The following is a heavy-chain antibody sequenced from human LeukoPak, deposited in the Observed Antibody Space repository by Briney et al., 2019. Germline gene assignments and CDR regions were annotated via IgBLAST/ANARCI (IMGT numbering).Heavy chain of an antibody. J-gene: IGHJ2*01. CDR2: MYHSGNT. D-gene: IGHD3-22*01. CDR1: GGSISSSTYC. CDR3: AREDSYYDSSGSTRRVWYFDL. V-gene: IGHV4-39*02. Sequence: ETLSLTCTVSGGSISSSTYCWSWVRQPPGKGLEWIGCMYHSGNTYYSSSLKGRVTISLDTPKNQFSLRLNSVTASDTAVYYCAREDSYYDSSGSTRRVWYFDLWGRGTLVTVSS.